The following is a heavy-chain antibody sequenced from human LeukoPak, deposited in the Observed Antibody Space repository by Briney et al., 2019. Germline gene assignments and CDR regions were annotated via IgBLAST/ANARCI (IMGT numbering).Heavy chain of an antibody. CDR3: ARALKENLPLRNIVGDLGH. Sequence: SVKASCKASGGTFSSYAISWVRQAPGQGLEWMGGIIPIFGTANYAQKFQGRVTITADESTSTAYMELGSLRSEDTAVYYCARALKENLPLRNIVGDLGHWGQGTLVTVPS. V-gene: IGHV1-69*13. D-gene: IGHD1-26*01. J-gene: IGHJ4*02. CDR2: IIPIFGTA. CDR1: GGTFSSYA.